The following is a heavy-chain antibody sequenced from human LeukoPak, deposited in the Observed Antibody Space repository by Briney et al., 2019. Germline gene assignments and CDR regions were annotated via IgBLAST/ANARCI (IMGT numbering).Heavy chain of an antibody. D-gene: IGHD3-10*01. CDR3: VRGSTYYYGSGSYYLFDY. Sequence: GGSLRLSCAASGFTFSSYGMNWVRQAPGKGLEWVSSISSSSSYIYYADSVKGRFTISRDNAKNSLYLQMNSLRPEDTALYYCVRGSTYYYGSGSYYLFDYWGQGTLVTVSS. J-gene: IGHJ4*02. V-gene: IGHV3-21*01. CDR2: ISSSSSYI. CDR1: GFTFSSYG.